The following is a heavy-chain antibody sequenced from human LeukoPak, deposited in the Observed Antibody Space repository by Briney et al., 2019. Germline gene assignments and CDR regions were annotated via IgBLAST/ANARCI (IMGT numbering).Heavy chain of an antibody. V-gene: IGHV3-30*04. CDR2: ISYDGSNK. CDR1: GFTFSSYA. D-gene: IGHD3-22*01. Sequence: GGSLRLSCAASGFTFSSYAMHWVRQAPGKGLEWVAVISYDGSNKSYADSVKGRFTISRDNSKNTLFLQMNSLRAEDTAVYYCARRRVAYDSSGYYTDYFDYWGQGTLVTVSS. CDR3: ARRRVAYDSSGYYTDYFDY. J-gene: IGHJ4*02.